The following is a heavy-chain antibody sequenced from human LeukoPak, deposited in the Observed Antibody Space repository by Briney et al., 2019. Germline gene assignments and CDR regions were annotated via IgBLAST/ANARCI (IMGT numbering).Heavy chain of an antibody. Sequence: SETLSLTCTVSGCAIICSSFYWDWIRQPPGRGLEWIGSIYSSGSTYYNPSVNSRATISVDTSKKELSLELSSVTAADTSMYYIARLYYSDSAFDYCGQGTLVTVSS. V-gene: IGHV4-39*01. D-gene: IGHD3-10*01. CDR1: GCAIICSSFY. J-gene: IGHJ4*01. CDR3: ARLYYSDSAFDY. CDR2: IYSSGST.